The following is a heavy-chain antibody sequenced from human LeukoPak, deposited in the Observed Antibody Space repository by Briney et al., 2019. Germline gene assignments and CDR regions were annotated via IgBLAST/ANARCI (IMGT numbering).Heavy chain of an antibody. D-gene: IGHD3-3*01. V-gene: IGHV3-48*03. CDR1: GFTFSSYE. CDR2: ISSSGSTI. J-gene: IGHJ6*03. CDR3: ARDPRYDFSYYYMDV. Sequence: GGSLRLSCAASGFTFSSYEMNWVRQAPGKGLEWVSYISSSGSTIYYADSVKGRFTVSRDNSKNTLYLQMNSLRAEDTAVYYCARDPRYDFSYYYMDVWGKGTTVTVSS.